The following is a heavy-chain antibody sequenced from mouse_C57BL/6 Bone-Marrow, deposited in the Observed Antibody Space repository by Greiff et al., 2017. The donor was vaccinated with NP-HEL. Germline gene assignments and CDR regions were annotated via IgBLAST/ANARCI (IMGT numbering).Heavy chain of an antibody. V-gene: IGHV1-81*01. J-gene: IGHJ3*01. Sequence: QVQLQQSGAELARPGASVKLSCKASGYTFTSYGISWVKQRTGQGLEWIGEIYPRSGNTYYNEKFKGKATLTADKSSSTAYMELRSLTSEDSAVYFCARHSYYYGSSPRFAYGGQGTLVTVSA. CDR3: ARHSYYYGSSPRFAY. CDR1: GYTFTSYG. CDR2: IYPRSGNT. D-gene: IGHD1-1*01.